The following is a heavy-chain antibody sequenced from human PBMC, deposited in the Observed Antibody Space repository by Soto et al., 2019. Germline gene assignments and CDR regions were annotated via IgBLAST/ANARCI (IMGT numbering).Heavy chain of an antibody. D-gene: IGHD6-13*01. CDR3: ARGRDSSSWSHYYYYGMDV. V-gene: IGHV4-34*01. J-gene: IGHJ6*02. CDR1: GGSFSGYY. Sequence: SETLSLTCAVYGGSFSGYYWSWIRQPPGKGLEWIGEIYHSGSTNYNPSLKSRVTISVDTSKNQFSLKLSSVTAADTAVYYCARGRDSSSWSHYYYYGMDVWGQGTTVTVSS. CDR2: IYHSGST.